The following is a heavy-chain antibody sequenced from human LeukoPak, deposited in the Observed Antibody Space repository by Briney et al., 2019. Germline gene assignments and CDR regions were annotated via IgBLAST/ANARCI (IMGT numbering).Heavy chain of an antibody. CDR3: AKDLSGWYSFDY. CDR1: GFAFGVFV. D-gene: IGHD6-19*01. CDR2: ISENGDRT. Sequence: GGSLRLSSSASGFAFGVFVIHWVRQAPGKGLEYVSSISENGDRTNHADSVKGRFTISRDNSKNTLYLQMTSLRVEDTAVYYCAKDLSGWYSFDYWGQGTLVTVSS. V-gene: IGHV3-64D*08. J-gene: IGHJ4*02.